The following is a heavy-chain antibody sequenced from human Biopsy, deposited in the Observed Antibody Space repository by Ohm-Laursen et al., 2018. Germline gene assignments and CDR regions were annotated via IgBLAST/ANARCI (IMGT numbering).Heavy chain of an antibody. Sequence: SLRLSCAASGFTFKNYAMNWVRQAPGKGLDWVSSIDSSAASTFYADSVKGRFTISRDNSKNTLHLQMNSLRAEDTAVYYCAKWAGHDYGRNPANDPFDMWGQGTVVTVSS. J-gene: IGHJ3*02. D-gene: IGHD4-23*01. CDR1: GFTFKNYA. CDR3: AKWAGHDYGRNPANDPFDM. CDR2: IDSSAAST. V-gene: IGHV3-23*01.